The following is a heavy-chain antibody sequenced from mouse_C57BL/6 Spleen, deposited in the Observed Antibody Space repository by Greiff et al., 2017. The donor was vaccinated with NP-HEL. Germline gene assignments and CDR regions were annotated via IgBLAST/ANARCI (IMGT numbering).Heavy chain of an antibody. J-gene: IGHJ3*01. CDR1: GYTFTSYW. CDR2: IYPGSGGT. V-gene: IGHV1-55*01. CDR3: AVDSSGWFAY. D-gene: IGHD3-2*02. Sequence: QVQLQQPGAELVKPGASVKMSCKASGYTFTSYWITWVKHRPGQGLEWIGDIYPGSGGTNYNEKFKGKATLTADKSSSTAYMQLSSLTSEDSAVYFCAVDSSGWFAYWGQGTLVTVSA.